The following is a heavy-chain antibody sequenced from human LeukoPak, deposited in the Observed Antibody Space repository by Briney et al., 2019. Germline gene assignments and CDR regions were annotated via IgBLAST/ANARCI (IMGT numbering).Heavy chain of an antibody. J-gene: IGHJ4*02. Sequence: SETLSLTCAVYGGSFSGYYWSWIRQPPGKWLESNGEINHSGSTNYNPPLKSRATISVDTSKNQFSLKLSSVTAADTAVYYCARGQEGYSYGYDFDYWGQGTLVTVSS. V-gene: IGHV4-34*01. CDR2: INHSGST. CDR3: ARGQEGYSYGYDFDY. CDR1: GGSFSGYY. D-gene: IGHD5-18*01.